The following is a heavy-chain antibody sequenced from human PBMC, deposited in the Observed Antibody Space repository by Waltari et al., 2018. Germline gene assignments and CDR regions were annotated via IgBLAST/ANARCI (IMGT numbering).Heavy chain of an antibody. D-gene: IGHD1-26*01. CDR1: GGSTSTNSSI. CDR2: FNYGGNT. CDR3: ARGLGAIY. V-gene: IGHV4-39*07. Sequence: QVQMQESGPGLVRPSENLSPTCAVSGGSTSTNSSIWGWIRQPPGKGLEWIASFNYGGNTYYNPSLKSRVTISGDTSKNQFSLNLTSVTAADTAVYYCARGLGAIYWGHGTLVTVSS. J-gene: IGHJ4*01.